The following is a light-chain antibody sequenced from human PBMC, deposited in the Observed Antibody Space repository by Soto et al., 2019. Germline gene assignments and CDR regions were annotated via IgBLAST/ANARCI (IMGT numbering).Light chain of an antibody. Sequence: EIVLTQSPGTLSLSPGERATLSCRASQSISSSYLVWYQQKPGQPPRLLIYRSSSRATGIPDRFSGSGSGTDFTVTIGRLEPEDSAVYYCQQYGSAVLTFGGGTRVELK. J-gene: IGKJ4*01. CDR2: RSS. CDR1: QSISSSY. CDR3: QQYGSAVLT. V-gene: IGKV3-20*01.